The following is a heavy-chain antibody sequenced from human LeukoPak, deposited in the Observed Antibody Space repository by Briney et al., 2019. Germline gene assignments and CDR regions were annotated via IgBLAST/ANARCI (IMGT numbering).Heavy chain of an antibody. CDR3: AKDRPYDSSGFDY. D-gene: IGHD3-22*01. CDR2: IRYDGSNK. Sequence: PGGSLRLSCAASGFTFSSYGMHWVRQAPGKGLEWVAFIRYDGSNKYYADSVKGRFTISRDNSKNTLYLQMNSLRAEDTAVYYCAKDRPYDSSGFDYWGQGTLVTVSS. V-gene: IGHV3-30*02. J-gene: IGHJ4*02. CDR1: GFTFSSYG.